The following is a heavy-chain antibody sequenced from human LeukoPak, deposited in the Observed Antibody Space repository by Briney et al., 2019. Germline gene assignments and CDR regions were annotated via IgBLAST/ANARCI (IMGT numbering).Heavy chain of an antibody. V-gene: IGHV3-9*01. Sequence: GGSLRLSCAASGFTLDDYAMHWVRQAPGKGLEWVSGISWNSGSIGYADSVKGRFTISRDNAKNSLYLQMNSLRAEDTALYYCAKVYDFWSGYGGFDYWGQGTLVTVSS. J-gene: IGHJ4*02. D-gene: IGHD3-3*01. CDR3: AKVYDFWSGYGGFDY. CDR2: ISWNSGSI. CDR1: GFTLDDYA.